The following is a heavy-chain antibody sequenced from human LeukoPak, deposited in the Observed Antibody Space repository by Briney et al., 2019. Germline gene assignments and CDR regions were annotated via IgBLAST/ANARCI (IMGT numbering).Heavy chain of an antibody. CDR2: IKQDGSEK. Sequence: PGGSLRLSCAASGFTFSHYWMSWVRQAPGKGLEWVANIKQDGSEKYNVDSVKGRFTISRDNAKNSLYLQMNSLRAEDTALYYCATHRGYSYGTAEDFDYWGQGTLVTVSS. V-gene: IGHV3-7*01. J-gene: IGHJ4*02. CDR1: GFTFSHYW. CDR3: ATHRGYSYGTAEDFDY. D-gene: IGHD5-18*01.